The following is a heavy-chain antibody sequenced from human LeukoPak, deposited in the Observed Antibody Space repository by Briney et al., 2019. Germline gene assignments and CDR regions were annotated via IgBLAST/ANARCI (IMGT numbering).Heavy chain of an antibody. CDR2: ISSSSSYI. D-gene: IGHD1-1*01. CDR3: ARDGRGDWDFDY. Sequence: PGGSLRLSCAASGFTFSSYSMNWVGQAPGKGLEWVSSISSSSSYIYYADSVKGRFTISRDNAKNSLYLQMNSLRAEDTAVYYCARDGRGDWDFDYWGQGTLVTVSS. J-gene: IGHJ4*02. CDR1: GFTFSSYS. V-gene: IGHV3-21*01.